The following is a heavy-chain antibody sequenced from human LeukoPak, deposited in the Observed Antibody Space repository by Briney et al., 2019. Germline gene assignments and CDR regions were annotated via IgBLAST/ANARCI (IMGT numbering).Heavy chain of an antibody. CDR3: ARDQDGSPY. V-gene: IGHV3-21*01. J-gene: IGHJ4*02. CDR1: GFTFSSYS. D-gene: IGHD2-15*01. Sequence: AGGSLRLSCAASGFTFSSYSMNWVRQAPGRGLEWVSSISSSSSYIYYADSVKGRFTISRDNAKNSLYLQMNSLRAEDTAVYYCARDQDGSPYWGQGTLVTVSS. CDR2: ISSSSSYI.